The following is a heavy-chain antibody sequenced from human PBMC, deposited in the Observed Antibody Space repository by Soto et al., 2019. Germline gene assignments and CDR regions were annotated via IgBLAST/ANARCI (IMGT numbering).Heavy chain of an antibody. CDR1: GGSISGHY. D-gene: IGHD3-16*01. CDR3: ARGPYYDLIWNYYYMDV. CDR2: IYYSGST. Sequence: QVQLQASGPGLVKPSETLSLTCSGSGGSISGHYWSWVRQTPGKGLEWIGYIYYSGSTNYNPSLNSVHTTSVQTSKHQSAPVLTAVTAADTAVDYCARGPYYDLIWNYYYMDVWGKGTTVTVSS. J-gene: IGHJ6*03. V-gene: IGHV4-59*08.